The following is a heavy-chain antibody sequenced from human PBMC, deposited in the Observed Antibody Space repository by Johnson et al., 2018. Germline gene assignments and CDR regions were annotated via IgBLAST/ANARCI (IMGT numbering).Heavy chain of an antibody. CDR2: ISYDGSNQ. D-gene: IGHD1-26*01. Sequence: QVQLVETGGGVVQPGRSLRLSCAASGFPFSSYGMHWVRQAPGKGLEWVAVISYDGSNQYYADSVMGRFTISRDNSKNTLYLQMNSLRAEDTAVYYCAREHIVGAINVEHFQHWGQGTLVTVSS. CDR3: AREHIVGAINVEHFQH. J-gene: IGHJ1*01. V-gene: IGHV3-30*03. CDR1: GFPFSSYG.